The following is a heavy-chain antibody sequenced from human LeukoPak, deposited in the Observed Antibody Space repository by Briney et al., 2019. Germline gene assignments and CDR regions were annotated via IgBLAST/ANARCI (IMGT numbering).Heavy chain of an antibody. CDR2: MNPNSGNT. J-gene: IGHJ4*02. V-gene: IGHV1-8*01. CDR3: ASLRITMVRGVIKTRDFDY. CDR1: GYTFTSYD. Sequence: GASVKVSCKASGYTFTSYDINWVRQATGQGLEWMGWMNPNSGNTGYAQKFQGRVTMTRNTSISTAYMELSSLRSEDTAVYYCASLRITMVRGVIKTRDFDYWGQGTLVTVSS. D-gene: IGHD3-10*01.